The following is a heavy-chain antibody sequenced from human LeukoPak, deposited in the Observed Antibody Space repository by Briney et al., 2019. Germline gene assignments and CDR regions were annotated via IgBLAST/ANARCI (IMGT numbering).Heavy chain of an antibody. Sequence: GGSLRLSCAASGFTFSSYAMSWVRQAPGKGLEWVSLISSTVGTTYYADSVKGRFTISRDNSENTQYLQMKSLRAEDTAVYYCSTSRLLQSFDCWGQGTLVTVSS. CDR1: GFTFSSYA. J-gene: IGHJ4*02. V-gene: IGHV3-23*01. CDR3: STSRLLQSFDC. D-gene: IGHD2-21*02. CDR2: ISSTVGTT.